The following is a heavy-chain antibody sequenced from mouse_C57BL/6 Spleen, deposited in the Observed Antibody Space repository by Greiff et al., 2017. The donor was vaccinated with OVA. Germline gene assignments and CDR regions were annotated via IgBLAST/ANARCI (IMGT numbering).Heavy chain of an antibody. CDR3: TIPYSNYEAWFAY. Sequence: QVQLQQSGAELVRPGASVTLSCKASGYTFTDYEMHWVKQTPVHGLEWIGAIDPETGGTAYNQKFKGKAILTADKSSSTAYMELRSLTSEDSAVYYCTIPYSNYEAWFAYWGQGTLVTVSA. V-gene: IGHV1-15*01. D-gene: IGHD2-5*01. CDR1: GYTFTDYE. CDR2: IDPETGGT. J-gene: IGHJ3*01.